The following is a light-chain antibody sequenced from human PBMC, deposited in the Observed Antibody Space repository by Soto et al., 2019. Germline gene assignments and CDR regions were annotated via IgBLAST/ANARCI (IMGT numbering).Light chain of an antibody. V-gene: IGKV1-5*01. CDR1: QSISSW. J-gene: IGKJ4*01. CDR2: DAS. Sequence: DIQMTQSPSTLSASVGDRVTITCRASQSISSWLVWYQQKPGKAPKVLIYDASTLKSGVPSRFSGSGSGTEFPLTIRSLQPDDSATYCCQQYNGYFGGGTKVEIK. CDR3: QQYNGY.